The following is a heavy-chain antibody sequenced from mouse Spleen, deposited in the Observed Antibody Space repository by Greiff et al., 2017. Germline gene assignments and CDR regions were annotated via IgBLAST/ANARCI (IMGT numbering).Heavy chain of an antibody. CDR1: GYTFTSYG. CDR2: IYPRSGNT. CDR3: AYYYGTPWYFDV. Sequence: VKLQQSGAELARPGASVKLSCKASGYTFTSYGISWVKQRTGQGLEWIGEIYPRSGNTYYNEKFKGKATLTADKSSSTAYMELRSLTSEDSAVYFCAYYYGTPWYFDVWGAGTTVTVSS. V-gene: IGHV1-81*01. J-gene: IGHJ1*01. D-gene: IGHD1-1*01.